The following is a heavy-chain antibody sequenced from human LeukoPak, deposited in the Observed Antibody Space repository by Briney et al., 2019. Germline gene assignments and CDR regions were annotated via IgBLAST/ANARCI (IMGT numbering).Heavy chain of an antibody. V-gene: IGHV3-23*01. CDR1: GFPFSTYA. D-gene: IGHD4-17*01. Sequence: GGSLRLSCAASGFPFSTYAMSWVRQAPGKGLEWVSSIRGSDGSTYYADSVKGRFAISRDNSKDTLYLQMNSLRAEDTAVYYCAKDVYGDYGGLDYWGQGTLVTVSS. J-gene: IGHJ4*02. CDR2: IRGSDGST. CDR3: AKDVYGDYGGLDY.